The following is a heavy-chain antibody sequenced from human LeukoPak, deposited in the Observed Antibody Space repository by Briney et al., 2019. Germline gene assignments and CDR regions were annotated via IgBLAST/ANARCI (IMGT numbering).Heavy chain of an antibody. CDR2: ISSSSSYI. CDR3: ARDGGYCSSTSCFDYYYYYGTDV. Sequence: PGGSLRLSCAASGFTFSSYSMNWVRQAPGKGLEWVSSISSSSSYIYYADSVKGRFTISRDSAKNSLYLQMNSLRAEDTAVYYCARDGGYCSSTSCFDYYYYYGTDVWGQGTTVTVSS. CDR1: GFTFSSYS. V-gene: IGHV3-21*01. J-gene: IGHJ6*02. D-gene: IGHD2-2*01.